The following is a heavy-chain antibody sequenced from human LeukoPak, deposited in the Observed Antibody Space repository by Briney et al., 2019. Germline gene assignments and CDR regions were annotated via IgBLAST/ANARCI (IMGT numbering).Heavy chain of an antibody. Sequence: GGSLRLSCAASGFTFRSYNMSWVRQAPGKGLEWVSVIYSGGSTYYADSVKGRFTISRDNSKNALYLQMNSLRAEDTAVYYCAREGIAAAGTGFSDYWGQGTLVTVSS. CDR1: GFTFRSYN. J-gene: IGHJ4*02. CDR3: AREGIAAAGTGFSDY. V-gene: IGHV3-66*01. CDR2: IYSGGST. D-gene: IGHD6-13*01.